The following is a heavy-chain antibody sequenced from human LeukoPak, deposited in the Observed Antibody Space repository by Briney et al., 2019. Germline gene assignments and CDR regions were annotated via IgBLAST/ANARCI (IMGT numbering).Heavy chain of an antibody. CDR2: VHYSGST. Sequence: SETLSLTCTVSGVSIFSSYWNWVRQPPGKGLEWIGYVHYSGSTNYNPSPKSRVTISVDTSKSQFSLKLSSATAADTAVYYCATGHCIRYFDYWGQGTLLTVSS. CDR3: ATGHCIRYFDY. J-gene: IGHJ4*02. D-gene: IGHD3-9*01. CDR1: GVSIFSSY. V-gene: IGHV4-59*12.